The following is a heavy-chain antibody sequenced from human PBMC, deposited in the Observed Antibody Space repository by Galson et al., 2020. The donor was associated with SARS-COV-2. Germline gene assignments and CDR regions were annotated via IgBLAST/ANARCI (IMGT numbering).Heavy chain of an antibody. Sequence: GGSLRLSCAASGFTFSSYAMHWVRQAPGKGLEWVAVISYDGSNKYYADSVKGRFTISRDNSKNTLYLQMNGLRAEDTAVYYCASPVAHSSGWATPYNDAFDIWGQGTMVTVSS. J-gene: IGHJ3*02. CDR1: GFTFSSYA. D-gene: IGHD6-19*01. V-gene: IGHV3-30*04. CDR2: ISYDGSNK. CDR3: ASPVAHSSGWATPYNDAFDI.